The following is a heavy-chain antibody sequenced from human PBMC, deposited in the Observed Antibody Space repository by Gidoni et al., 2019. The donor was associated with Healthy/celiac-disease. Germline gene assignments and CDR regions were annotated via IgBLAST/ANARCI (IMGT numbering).Heavy chain of an antibody. CDR2: IIPIFGTA. V-gene: IGHV1-69*01. D-gene: IGHD3-10*01. Sequence: QVQLVQSGAEVKKPGSSVKVSCKASGGTFSSYAISWVRQAPGQGLEWMGGIIPIFGTANYAQKFQGRVTITADESTSTAYMELSSLRSEDTAVYYCARDRWPLRTVKNYYYGMDVWGQGTTVTVSS. CDR3: ARDRWPLRTVKNYYYGMDV. CDR1: GGTFSSYA. J-gene: IGHJ6*02.